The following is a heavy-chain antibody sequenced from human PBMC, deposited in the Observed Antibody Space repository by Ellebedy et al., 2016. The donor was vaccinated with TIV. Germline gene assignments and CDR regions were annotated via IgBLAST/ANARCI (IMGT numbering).Heavy chain of an antibody. CDR2: IYYSGST. V-gene: IGHV4-59*08. J-gene: IGHJ4*02. CDR1: GGSFSGYY. Sequence: SETLSLTCAVYGGSFSGYYWSWIRQPPGKGLEWIGYIYYSGSTNYNPSLKSRVTISVDTSKNQFSLKLSSVTAADSAVYYCARFWGYDSSGYKYFFDYWGQGTLVTVSS. CDR3: ARFWGYDSSGYKYFFDY. D-gene: IGHD3-22*01.